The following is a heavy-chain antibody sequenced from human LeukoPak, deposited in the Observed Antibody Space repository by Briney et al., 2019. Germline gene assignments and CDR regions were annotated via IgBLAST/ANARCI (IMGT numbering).Heavy chain of an antibody. D-gene: IGHD6-13*01. J-gene: IGHJ6*02. CDR3: TTNYSSSWKYYYYYGMDV. CDR2: IKSKTDGGTT. V-gene: IGHV3-15*01. Sequence: GGSLRLSCAASGFTFSSYAMTWVRQAPGKGLEWVGRIKSKTDGGTTDYAAPVKGRFTISRDDSKNTLYLQMNSLKTEDTAVYYCTTNYSSSWKYYYYYGMDVWGQGTTVTVSS. CDR1: GFTFSSYA.